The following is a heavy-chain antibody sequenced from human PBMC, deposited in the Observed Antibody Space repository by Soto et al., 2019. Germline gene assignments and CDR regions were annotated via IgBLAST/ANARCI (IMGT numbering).Heavy chain of an antibody. D-gene: IGHD3-3*01. V-gene: IGHV4-61*01. CDR3: ARIQYYFLSGSYYYAIEV. Sequence: QVQLQESGPGLVKPSGTLSLTCTVSGGSVSSESHYWSWIRQTPGKGLEWIGYIYYTGRTNYNPSLKGGVTMVVDTARDQVSLRLRTVTRADTAVYYCARIQYYFLSGSYYYAIEVWGQGTKVTVSS. CDR1: GGSVSSESHY. J-gene: IGHJ6*02. CDR2: IYYTGRT.